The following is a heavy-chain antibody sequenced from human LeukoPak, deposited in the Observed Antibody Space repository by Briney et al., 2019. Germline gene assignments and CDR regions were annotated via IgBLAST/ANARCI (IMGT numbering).Heavy chain of an antibody. J-gene: IGHJ4*02. CDR3: ARVGGPIYYGSGSTYYHYFDY. V-gene: IGHV1-18*01. CDR2: ISAYNGNT. Sequence: GASVKVSCKASGYTFTSYGISWVRQAPGQGLEWMGWISAYNGNTNYAQKLQGRVTMTTDTSTSTAYVELRSLRSDDTAVYYCARVGGPIYYGSGSTYYHYFDYWGQGTLVTVSS. CDR1: GYTFTSYG. D-gene: IGHD3-10*01.